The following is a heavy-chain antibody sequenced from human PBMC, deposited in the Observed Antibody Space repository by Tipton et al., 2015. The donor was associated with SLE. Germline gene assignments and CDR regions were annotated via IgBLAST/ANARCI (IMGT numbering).Heavy chain of an antibody. D-gene: IGHD1-26*01. J-gene: IGHJ6*03. CDR3: ARGYSGSYYYYYMDV. CDR2: INHSGST. V-gene: IGHV4-34*01. Sequence: SLTCAVYGGSFSDYFCIWIRQPPGKGLEWIGEINHSGSTNYNPSLKSRVTISVDTSKNQFSLNLSSVTAADTAVYYCARGYSGSYYYYYMDVWGKGTTVTVSS. CDR1: GGSFSDYF.